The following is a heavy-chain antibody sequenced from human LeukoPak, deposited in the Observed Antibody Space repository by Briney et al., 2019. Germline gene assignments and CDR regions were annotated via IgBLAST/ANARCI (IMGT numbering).Heavy chain of an antibody. J-gene: IGHJ6*02. V-gene: IGHV3-73*01. D-gene: IGHD2-2*01. CDR1: GFTFSGSA. Sequence: GGSLRLSCAASGFTFSGSAMHWVRQASGKGLEWVGRIRSKANSYATAYAASVKGRFTISRDDSKNTAYLQMNSLKTEDTAVYYCTRHVIVVVGNYYYYGMDVWGQGTTVTVSS. CDR3: TRHVIVVVGNYYYYGMDV. CDR2: IRSKANSYAT.